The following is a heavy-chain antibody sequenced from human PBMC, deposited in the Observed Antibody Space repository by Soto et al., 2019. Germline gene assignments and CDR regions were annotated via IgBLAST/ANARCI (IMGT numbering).Heavy chain of an antibody. V-gene: IGHV1-46*01. D-gene: IGHD3-16*01. CDR3: ARALTDYDPFDI. Sequence: ASGTVSCTASGYTFTSYYMHWVRQAPGQGLEWMGIINPSGGSTIYAQKFQGRVTMTRDTSTSTVYMDLSSLRSEDTAVYYCARALTDYDPFDIWGQGTMVTVSS. CDR1: GYTFTSYY. CDR2: INPSGGST. J-gene: IGHJ3*02.